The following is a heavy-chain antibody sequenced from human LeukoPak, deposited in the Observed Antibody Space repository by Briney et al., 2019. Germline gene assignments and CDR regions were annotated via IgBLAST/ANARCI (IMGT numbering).Heavy chain of an antibody. CDR2: INHSGST. J-gene: IGHJ4*02. CDR1: GGSLSGYY. Sequence: PSETLSLTCAVYGGSLSGYYWSWIRQPPGQGLEWIGEINHSGSTNYNPSLKSRVTISVDTSKNQFSLKLSSVTAADTAVYYCARGGERYYDSSGYPYYFDYWGQGTLVTVSS. V-gene: IGHV4-34*01. CDR3: ARGGERYYDSSGYPYYFDY. D-gene: IGHD3-22*01.